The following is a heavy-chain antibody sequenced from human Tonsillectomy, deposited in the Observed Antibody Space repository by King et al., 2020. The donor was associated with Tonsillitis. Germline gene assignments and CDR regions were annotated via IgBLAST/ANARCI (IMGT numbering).Heavy chain of an antibody. CDR1: GGSISSSSYY. V-gene: IGHV4-39*01. CDR2: IYYSGST. D-gene: IGHD2-2*01. Sequence: QLQLQESGPGLVKPSETLSLTCTVSGGSISSSSYYWGWIRQPPGKGLEWIGSIYYSGSTYYNPSLTSRVTISVDTSKNQFSLKLSSVSAADTAVYYCAGPDIVVVPSDYMDVWGKGTTVTVSS. J-gene: IGHJ6*03. CDR3: AGPDIVVVPSDYMDV.